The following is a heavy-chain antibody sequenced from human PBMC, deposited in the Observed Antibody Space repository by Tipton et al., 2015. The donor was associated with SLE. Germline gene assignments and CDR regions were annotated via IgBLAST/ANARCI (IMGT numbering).Heavy chain of an antibody. CDR3: ARQGVLDTAMVGAFDI. CDR2: IYYSGST. V-gene: IGHV4-39*07. D-gene: IGHD5-18*01. CDR1: GGSISSSSYY. J-gene: IGHJ3*02. Sequence: LRLSCTVSGGSISSSSYYWGWIRQPPGKGLEWIGSIYYSGSTYYNPSLKSRVTISVDTSKNQFSLKLSSVTAADTAVYYCARQGVLDTAMVGAFDIWGQGTMVTVSS.